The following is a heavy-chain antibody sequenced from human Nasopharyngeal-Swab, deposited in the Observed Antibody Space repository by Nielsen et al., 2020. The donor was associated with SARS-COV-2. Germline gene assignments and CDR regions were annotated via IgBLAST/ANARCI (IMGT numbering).Heavy chain of an antibody. J-gene: IGHJ6*03. CDR2: INHSGST. CDR1: GGSFSGYY. D-gene: IGHD3-9*01. Sequence: SETLSLTCAVYGGSFSGYYWSWIRQPPGKGLEWIGEINHSGSTNYNPSLKSRVTMSVDTSKNQFSLKLSSATAADTAIYYCARASIFGYYYYYTDVWDKGTTVTVSS. V-gene: IGHV4-34*01. CDR3: ARASIFGYYYYYTDV.